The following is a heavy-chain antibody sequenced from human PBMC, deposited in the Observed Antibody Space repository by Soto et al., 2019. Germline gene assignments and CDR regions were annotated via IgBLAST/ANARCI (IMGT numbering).Heavy chain of an antibody. CDR3: ASGWTSRFDP. Sequence: TGGSLRLSCAASGFTFSDYYMSWIRQAPGKGLEWVSYISSSSSYTNYADSVKGRFTISRDNAKNSLYLQMNSLRAEDTAVYYCASGWTSRFDPWGQGTLVTVSS. CDR1: GFTFSDYY. D-gene: IGHD2-15*01. V-gene: IGHV3-11*06. J-gene: IGHJ5*02. CDR2: ISSSSSYT.